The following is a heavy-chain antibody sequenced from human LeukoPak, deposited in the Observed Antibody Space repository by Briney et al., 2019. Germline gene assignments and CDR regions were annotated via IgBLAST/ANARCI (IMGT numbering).Heavy chain of an antibody. Sequence: SETLSLACAVYGGSLSGYYWSWIRQSPGKGLEWIGEIDHGGSTNYNPSLKSRVTMSVDTSKNHFSLKLSSVTAADTAVYFCAREGRMSMGIEYWGQGTLVTVSS. CDR2: IDHGGST. CDR3: AREGRMSMGIEY. J-gene: IGHJ4*02. D-gene: IGHD4/OR15-4a*01. CDR1: GGSLSGYY. V-gene: IGHV4-34*01.